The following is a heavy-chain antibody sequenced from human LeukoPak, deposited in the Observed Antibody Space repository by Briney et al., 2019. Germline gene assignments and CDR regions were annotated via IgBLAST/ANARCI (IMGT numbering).Heavy chain of an antibody. V-gene: IGHV3-23*01. CDR3: AKGLYYGSGSYYKFPAYFDY. J-gene: IGHJ4*02. CDR1: GFTFSSYA. D-gene: IGHD3-10*01. Sequence: GGSLRLSCAASGFTFSSYAMSWVRQAPGKGLEWVSAISGSGGSTYYADSVKGRFTISRDNSKNTLYLQMNSLRAEDTAVYYCAKGLYYGSGSYYKFPAYFDYWGQGTLVTVSS. CDR2: ISGSGGST.